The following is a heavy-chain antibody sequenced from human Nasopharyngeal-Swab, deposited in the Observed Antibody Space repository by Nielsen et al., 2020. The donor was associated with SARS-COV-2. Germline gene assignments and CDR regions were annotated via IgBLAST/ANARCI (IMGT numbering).Heavy chain of an antibody. Sequence: SVKVSCKASGGTFSRYAISWVRQAPGQGLEWMGGIIPIFGTANYAQKFQGRVTITADESTRTAYMELSSLRSEDTAVYYCAREYMSYCSSTSCYGGNYYYYYMDVWGKGTTVTVSS. CDR2: IIPIFGTA. V-gene: IGHV1-69*13. D-gene: IGHD2-2*01. J-gene: IGHJ6*03. CDR1: GGTFSRYA. CDR3: AREYMSYCSSTSCYGGNYYYYYMDV.